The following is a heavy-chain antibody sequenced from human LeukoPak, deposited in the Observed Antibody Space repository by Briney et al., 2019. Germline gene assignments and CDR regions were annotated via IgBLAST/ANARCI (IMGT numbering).Heavy chain of an antibody. V-gene: IGHV3-23*01. Sequence: GGSLRLSCAASGFTFSRHGINWVRQAPGKGLEWVSGISGSGDSTYYADSVKGRFTISRDNSKNTLYLQMNSLRAEDTAVYYCARRSGIAVAGAFDYWGQGTLVTVSS. CDR3: ARRSGIAVAGAFDY. J-gene: IGHJ4*02. D-gene: IGHD6-19*01. CDR2: ISGSGDST. CDR1: GFTFSRHG.